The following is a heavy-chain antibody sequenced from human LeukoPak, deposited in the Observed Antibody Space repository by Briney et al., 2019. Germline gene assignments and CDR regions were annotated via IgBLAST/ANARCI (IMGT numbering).Heavy chain of an antibody. V-gene: IGHV3-23*01. D-gene: IGHD3-16*01. CDR1: GFTSIAYA. J-gene: IGHJ6*02. CDR3: ARNQQLGGHSYYYYGMDV. CDR2: ISGGGVTT. Sequence: GGSLRLSCVGSGFTSIAYALTWARQAPGKGLEWVSGISGGGVTTYYADSVKGRFTISRDNSKDTLYLQMNSLRADDTAIYYCARNQQLGGHSYYYYGMDVWGQGTTVTVSS.